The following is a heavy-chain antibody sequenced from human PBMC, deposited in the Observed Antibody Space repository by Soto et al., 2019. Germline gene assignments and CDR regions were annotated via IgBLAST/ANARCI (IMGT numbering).Heavy chain of an antibody. CDR1: GFTFSSYA. D-gene: IGHD3-22*01. V-gene: IGHV3-21*01. J-gene: IGHJ6*02. Sequence: RLSCAASGFTFSSYAMNWVRQAPGKGLEWVSSISSSGSYIYYADSVKGRFTTSRDNAKNSLYLQMNSLRAEDTAVYYCARYDSSGYYWPYYYYGMDLWGQGTTVTVSS. CDR3: ARYDSSGYYWPYYYYGMDL. CDR2: ISSSGSYI.